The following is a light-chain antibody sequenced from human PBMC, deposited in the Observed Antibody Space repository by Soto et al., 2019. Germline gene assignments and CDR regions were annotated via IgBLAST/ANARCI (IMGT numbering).Light chain of an antibody. CDR2: DVS. CDR1: SSDVGGYNY. J-gene: IGLJ1*01. Sequence: QSALTQPASVSGSPGQSITISCTGTSSDVGGYNYVSWYQQHPGKAPKLMIYDVSNRPSGVSNRFSGSKSGNTASLTISGLQAEDEADYYCSSYTSSSTSVFGTGTKRTVL. CDR3: SSYTSSSTSV. V-gene: IGLV2-14*01.